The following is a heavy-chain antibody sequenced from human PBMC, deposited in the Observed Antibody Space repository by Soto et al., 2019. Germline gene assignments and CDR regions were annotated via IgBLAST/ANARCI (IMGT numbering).Heavy chain of an antibody. Sequence: GGYLRLSCAASGFTFSSYAMHWVRQAPGKGLEWVAVISYDGSNKYYADSVKGRFTISRDNSKNTLYLQMNSLRAEDTAVYYCARPRLDGYNYYYDVMDVRAQGTTVTVSS. CDR1: GFTFSSYA. J-gene: IGHJ6*02. CDR2: ISYDGSNK. D-gene: IGHD5-12*01. CDR3: ARPRLDGYNYYYDVMDV. V-gene: IGHV3-30-3*01.